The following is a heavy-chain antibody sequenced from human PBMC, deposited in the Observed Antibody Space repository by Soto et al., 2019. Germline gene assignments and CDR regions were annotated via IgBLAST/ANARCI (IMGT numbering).Heavy chain of an antibody. Sequence: QVQLVESGGGVVQPGRSLRLSCAASGFTFSSYGMHWVRQAPGKGLEWVALISYDGSDKYYADSVKGRFTISRDNSKNTLYLQINSLRVEDKAVYYCGAGQSFSDYWGQGTLVNVSS. CDR2: ISYDGSDK. D-gene: IGHD6-13*01. CDR3: GAGQSFSDY. J-gene: IGHJ4*02. CDR1: GFTFSSYG. V-gene: IGHV3-30*03.